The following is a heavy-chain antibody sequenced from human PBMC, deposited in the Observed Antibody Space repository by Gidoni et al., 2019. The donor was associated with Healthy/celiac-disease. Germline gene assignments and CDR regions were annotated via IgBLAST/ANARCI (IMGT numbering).Heavy chain of an antibody. CDR3: AKRRATSVRYFDY. Sequence: EVQLLESGGGLVQPGGSLRLSCAASGFPFSSYAMSWVRQAPGKGLEWVSASSGSGGSTYDADSVKGRFTISRDNSKNTLYLQMNSLRAEDTAVYYGAKRRATSVRYFDYWGQGTLVTVSS. CDR1: GFPFSSYA. CDR2: SSGSGGST. V-gene: IGHV3-23*01. D-gene: IGHD5-12*01. J-gene: IGHJ4*02.